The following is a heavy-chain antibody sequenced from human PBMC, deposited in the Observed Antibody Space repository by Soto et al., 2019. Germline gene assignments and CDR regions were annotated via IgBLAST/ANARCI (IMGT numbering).Heavy chain of an antibody. CDR2: IIPIFGTA. CDR1: GGTFSSYA. D-gene: IGHD3-22*01. CDR3: ARVAITMIVVVTETAAFDI. V-gene: IGHV1-69*01. J-gene: IGHJ3*02. Sequence: QVQLVQSGAEVKKPGSSVKVSCKASGGTFSSYAISWVRQAPGQGLEWMGGIIPIFGTANYAQKVQGRVTITWDESPGTAYMELSSLRSEDTAVYYWARVAITMIVVVTETAAFDIWGQWTMVTVCS.